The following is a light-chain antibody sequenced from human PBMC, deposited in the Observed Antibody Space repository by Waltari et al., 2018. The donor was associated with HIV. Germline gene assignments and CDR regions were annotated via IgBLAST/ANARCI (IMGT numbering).Light chain of an antibody. V-gene: IGKV1-33*01. Sequence: DIQMTQSPSSLSASVGDRVTITCQASQDINNYVNWYQKKPGKAPKLLIYDVSYLETGVPSRFSGGRSGTDFTFTISNLQPEDIATYYCQQYDNLPITFGQGTRLEFQ. CDR3: QQYDNLPIT. CDR2: DVS. J-gene: IGKJ5*01. CDR1: QDINNY.